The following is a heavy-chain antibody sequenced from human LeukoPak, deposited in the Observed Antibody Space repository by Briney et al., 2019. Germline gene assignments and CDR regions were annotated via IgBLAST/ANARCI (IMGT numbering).Heavy chain of an antibody. CDR1: GGSISSYY. J-gene: IGHJ4*02. D-gene: IGHD6-19*01. V-gene: IGHV4-4*07. CDR2: IYTSGST. CDR3: ARDGGSGWYGEFDY. Sequence: SETLSLTCTVSGGSISSYYWSWIRQPAGKGLEWIGRIYTSGSTNYNPSLKSRVTMSVDTSKNQFSLKPSSVTAADTAVYYCARDGGSGWYGEFDYWGQGTLVTVSS.